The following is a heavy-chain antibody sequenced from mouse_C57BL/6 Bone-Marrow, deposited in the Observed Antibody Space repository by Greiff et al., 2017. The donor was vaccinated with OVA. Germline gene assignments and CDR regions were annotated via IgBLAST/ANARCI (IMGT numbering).Heavy chain of an antibody. D-gene: IGHD1-1*01. Sequence: VQLQQSGPGLVQPSQSLSITCTVSGFSLTSYGVHWVRQSPGKGLEWLGVIWRGGSTDYNAAFMSRLSITKDNSKSQVFCKMNSLQADDTAIYYCAKNEILPYYYAMDYWGQGTSVTVSS. J-gene: IGHJ4*01. CDR2: IWRGGST. V-gene: IGHV2-5*01. CDR3: AKNEILPYYYAMDY. CDR1: GFSLTSYG.